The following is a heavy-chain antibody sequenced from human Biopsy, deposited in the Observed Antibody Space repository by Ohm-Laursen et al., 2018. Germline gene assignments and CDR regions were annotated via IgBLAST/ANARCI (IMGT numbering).Heavy chain of an antibody. CDR2: ISASGNHI. CDR3: ARDGEAKYFKHGVCPSDF. J-gene: IGHJ4*02. CDR1: GFTFSGFS. D-gene: IGHD2-8*01. Sequence: SLRLSCAASGFTFSGFSMNWVRQAPGKGLEWVSSISASGNHIYYTDSVKGRFTVSRDKGKNSMYLQMNIVRVEDTAVYICARDGEAKYFKHGVCPSDFWGQGTLVTVSS. V-gene: IGHV3-21*01.